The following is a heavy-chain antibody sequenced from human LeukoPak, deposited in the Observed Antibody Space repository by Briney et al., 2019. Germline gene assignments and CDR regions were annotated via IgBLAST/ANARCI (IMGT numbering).Heavy chain of an antibody. V-gene: IGHV1-69*04. J-gene: IGHJ6*02. D-gene: IGHD5-12*01. CDR1: GGTFSSYA. CDR3: ARVQGYDAGYYYYYGMDV. Sequence: ASVKVSCKASGGTFSSYAISWVRQAPGQGLEWMGRIIPILGIANYAQKFQGRVTITADKSTSIAYMELSSLRSEDTAVYYCARVQGYDAGYYYYYGMDVWGQGTTVTVSS. CDR2: IIPILGIA.